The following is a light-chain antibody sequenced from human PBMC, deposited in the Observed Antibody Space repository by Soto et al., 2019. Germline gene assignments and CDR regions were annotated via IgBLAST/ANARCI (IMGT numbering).Light chain of an antibody. CDR3: AAWDDTLNGGV. CDR1: SSNIANNT. Sequence: QAVVTQPPSASGTPGQRVTISCSGSSSNIANNTVNWYQQVPGTAPKLLIHTNNRRPSGVPDRFSGSKSGTSASLDISGLQSEDEANYYCAAWDDTLNGGVFGGGTKVTVL. CDR2: TNN. J-gene: IGLJ3*02. V-gene: IGLV1-44*01.